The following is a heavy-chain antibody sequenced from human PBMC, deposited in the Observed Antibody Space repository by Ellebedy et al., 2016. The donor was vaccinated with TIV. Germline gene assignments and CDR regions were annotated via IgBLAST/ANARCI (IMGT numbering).Heavy chain of an antibody. CDR1: GFTFSRSA. CDR3: AKDVDRASKDY. Sequence: PGGPLRLSCAASGFTFSRSALSWVRQPPEKGLEWVAQISSWDYGGGTFYADSVRGRFTISRDDSRDTVHLQMIRLRAEDTALYYCAKDVDRASKDYWGQGTLVTVSS. V-gene: IGHV3-23*01. CDR2: ISSWDYGGGT. D-gene: IGHD3-22*01. J-gene: IGHJ4*02.